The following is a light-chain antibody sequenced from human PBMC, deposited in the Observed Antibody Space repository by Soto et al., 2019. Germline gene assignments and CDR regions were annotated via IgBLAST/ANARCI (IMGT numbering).Light chain of an antibody. J-gene: IGLJ3*02. CDR3: AAWEDTLDAQV. Sequence: QSALTQSPSASGTPGQRVTISCSGSRSNIGRNFAYWYQHVPGTAPRLLIQRNNERPSGVPDRFSGSKWGTSVSLAIRGLRSEEEATYYCAAWEDTLDAQVCGGGTQLTVL. V-gene: IGLV1-47*01. CDR2: RNN. CDR1: RSNIGRNF.